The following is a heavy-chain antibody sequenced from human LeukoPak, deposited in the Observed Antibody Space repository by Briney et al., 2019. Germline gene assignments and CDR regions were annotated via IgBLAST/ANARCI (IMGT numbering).Heavy chain of an antibody. J-gene: IGHJ4*02. V-gene: IGHV4-61*02. CDR1: GGSISSGSYY. Sequence: PSQTLSLTCTVSGGSISSGSYYWSWIRQPAGKGLEWIGRIYTSGSTNYNPSLESRVTISVDTSKNQFSLKLSSVTAADTAVYYCARDPHYYDSSGSSQFDYWGQGTLVTVSS. CDR3: ARDPHYYDSSGSSQFDY. D-gene: IGHD3-22*01. CDR2: IYTSGST.